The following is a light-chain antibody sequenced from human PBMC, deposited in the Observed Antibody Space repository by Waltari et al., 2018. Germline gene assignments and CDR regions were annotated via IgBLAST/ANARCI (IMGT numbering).Light chain of an antibody. Sequence: QLVLTQSPSASASLGASVKLTCTLDSGHTYYAIAWHQQQPEKGPRHLMTVNSAGSHGKGDGIPDRFSGSSSGAERYLTISSLQSEDEADYYCQTWGAGIRVFGGGTKLTVL. CDR1: SGHTYYA. V-gene: IGLV4-69*01. CDR3: QTWGAGIRV. CDR2: VNSAGSH. J-gene: IGLJ3*02.